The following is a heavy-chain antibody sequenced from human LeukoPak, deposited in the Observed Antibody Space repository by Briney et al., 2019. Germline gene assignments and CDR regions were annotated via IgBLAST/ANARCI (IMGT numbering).Heavy chain of an antibody. Sequence: GGSLRLSCAASGFTFSSYAMSRVRQAPGKGLEWVSAISGSGGSTYYADSVKGRFTISRDNSRNTLYLQMNSLRAEDTAVYYCAKSRSSSSSHFDYWGQGTLVTVSS. CDR2: ISGSGGST. V-gene: IGHV3-23*01. CDR1: GFTFSSYA. CDR3: AKSRSSSSSHFDY. J-gene: IGHJ4*02. D-gene: IGHD2-2*01.